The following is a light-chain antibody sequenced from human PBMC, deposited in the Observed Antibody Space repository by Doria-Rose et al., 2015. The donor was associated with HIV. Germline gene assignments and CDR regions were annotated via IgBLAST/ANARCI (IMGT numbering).Light chain of an antibody. CDR1: QSFSSTY. J-gene: IGKJ1*01. CDR2: DGS. CDR3: HQYGTSWT. Sequence: EIVMTQSPGTLSLSPGERATLSCRASQSFSSTYLAWYQQKPGQAPSLLIYDGSTRATGIPDRFSASGSGIGFTLSINRLEPEDFALYYCHQYGTSWTFGQGTKVEI. V-gene: IGKV3-20*01.